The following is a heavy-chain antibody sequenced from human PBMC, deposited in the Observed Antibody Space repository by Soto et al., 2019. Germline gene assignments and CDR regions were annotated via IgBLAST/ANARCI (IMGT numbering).Heavy chain of an antibody. D-gene: IGHD6-19*01. Sequence: GASVKVSCKASGYTFNFYGITWVRQAPGQGLEWMGWISGFNGNTNYAADLQGRVTMTTDTSTSTAYMELRGLRSDDTAVYYCASAAVTGTAGLDFWGQGTQVTVSS. CDR3: ASAAVTGTAGLDF. V-gene: IGHV1-18*01. CDR1: GYTFNFYG. CDR2: ISGFNGNT. J-gene: IGHJ4*02.